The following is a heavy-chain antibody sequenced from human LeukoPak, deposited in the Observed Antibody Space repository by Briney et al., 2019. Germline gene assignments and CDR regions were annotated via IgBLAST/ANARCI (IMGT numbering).Heavy chain of an antibody. V-gene: IGHV1-2*06. CDR3: ARKGGYDYVWGSYLPYYFDY. CDR2: INPTSGGT. CDR1: GYTFIGYY. Sequence: ASVKVSCKASGYTFIGYYIHWVRQAPGQGLEWMGRINPTSGGTNSAQKFQGRVTMTSDTTISTAYMELSSLRSEDTAVYYCARKGGYDYVWGSYLPYYFDYWGQGTLVTVSS. J-gene: IGHJ4*02. D-gene: IGHD3-16*02.